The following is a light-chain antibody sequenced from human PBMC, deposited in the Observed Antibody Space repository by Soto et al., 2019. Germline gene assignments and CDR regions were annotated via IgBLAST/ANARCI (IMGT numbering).Light chain of an antibody. Sequence: MLTQSPATLSLSPGDRAILSCRAIQDVSISLGWYQQKPGEAPTLLSYDASNRATDIPDRFSGSGSGTDYTLTISRRGPEYFAVHYCLQCASLLSFLQGTQLQIK. CDR1: QDVSIS. CDR2: DAS. J-gene: IGKJ2*01. V-gene: IGKV3D-11*01. CDR3: LQCASLLS.